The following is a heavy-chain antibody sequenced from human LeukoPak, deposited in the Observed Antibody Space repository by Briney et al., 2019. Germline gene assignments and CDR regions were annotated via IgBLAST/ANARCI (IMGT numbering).Heavy chain of an antibody. Sequence: PGGSLRLSCAASGFTFSSYSMNWVRQAPGKGLEWVSSISSSSSYIYYADSVKGRFTISRDNAKNSLYLQMNSLRAEDTAVYYCARGETQRYSGYDIDYWGQGTLVTVSS. CDR3: ARGETQRYSGYDIDY. CDR2: ISSSSSYI. V-gene: IGHV3-21*01. D-gene: IGHD5-12*01. CDR1: GFTFSSYS. J-gene: IGHJ4*02.